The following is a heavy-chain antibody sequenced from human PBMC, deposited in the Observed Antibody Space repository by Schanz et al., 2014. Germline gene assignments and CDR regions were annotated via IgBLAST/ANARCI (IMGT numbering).Heavy chain of an antibody. CDR3: ARDGVAATTDFEY. CDR1: GFTFRTYL. D-gene: IGHD1-1*01. J-gene: IGHJ4*02. CDR2: ISSSSSTI. V-gene: IGHV3-48*04. Sequence: EVQLVESGGGLVQPGGSLRLSCAASGFTFRTYLMNWVRQAPGKGLEWVSFISSSSSTIYYADSVKGRFTISRDNAKSSLHLQRNSLRADDTAVYYCARDGVAATTDFEYWGQGALVTVSS.